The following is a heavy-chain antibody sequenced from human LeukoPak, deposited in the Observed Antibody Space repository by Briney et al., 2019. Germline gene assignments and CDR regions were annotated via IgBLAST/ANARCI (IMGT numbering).Heavy chain of an antibody. V-gene: IGHV4-59*01. CDR3: ASTTTYYYGSGSQYYFDY. CDR2: IYYSGST. D-gene: IGHD3-10*01. J-gene: IGHJ4*02. CDR1: GGSISSYY. Sequence: PSETLSLTCTVSGGSISSYYWSWIRQPPGKGLEWIGYIYYSGSTNYNPSLKSRVTISVDTSKNQFSLKLSSVTAADTAAYYCASTTTYYYGSGSQYYFDYWGQGTLVTVSS.